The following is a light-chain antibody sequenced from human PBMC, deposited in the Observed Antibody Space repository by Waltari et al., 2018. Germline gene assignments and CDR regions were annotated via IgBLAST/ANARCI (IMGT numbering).Light chain of an antibody. CDR1: QSVSSN. CDR3: HQYNNWPPIT. Sequence: EIVLTQSPATLSVSPGERATLSCRASQSVSSNLAWYQQKPGQPPRLLISGASTRAAGIPARFSRSGSATEFTLTISSLQSEDFAVYYCHQYNNWPPITFGQGTRLEIK. V-gene: IGKV3-15*01. CDR2: GAS. J-gene: IGKJ5*01.